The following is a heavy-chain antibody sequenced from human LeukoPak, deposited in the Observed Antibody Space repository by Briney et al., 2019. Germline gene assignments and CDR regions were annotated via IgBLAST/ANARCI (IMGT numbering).Heavy chain of an antibody. Sequence: GGSLRLSCAASGFTFSSYAIHWVRQAPGKGLEWVAVISYDGSNKYYADSVKGRFTISRDNSKNTVYLQMNSLRAEDTAVYYCAREREGYSSSWFLPVFDYWGQGTLVTVSS. J-gene: IGHJ4*02. CDR2: ISYDGSNK. D-gene: IGHD6-13*01. V-gene: IGHV3-30-3*01. CDR3: AREREGYSSSWFLPVFDY. CDR1: GFTFSSYA.